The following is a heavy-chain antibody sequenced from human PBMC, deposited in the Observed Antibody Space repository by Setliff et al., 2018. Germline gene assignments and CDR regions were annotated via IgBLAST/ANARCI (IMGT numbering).Heavy chain of an antibody. D-gene: IGHD5-12*01. Sequence: SETLSLTCAVCGGSFSGYYWSWIRQPPGKGLEWIGEINHSGSTNYNPSLKSRVTISVDTSKNQFSLKLSSVTAADTAVYYCTRGPDGYTYQGAFDIWGQGTMVTVSS. V-gene: IGHV4-34*01. CDR1: GGSFSGYY. J-gene: IGHJ3*02. CDR2: INHSGST. CDR3: TRGPDGYTYQGAFDI.